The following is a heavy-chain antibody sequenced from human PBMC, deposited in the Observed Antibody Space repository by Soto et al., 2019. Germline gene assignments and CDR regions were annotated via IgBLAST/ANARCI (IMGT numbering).Heavy chain of an antibody. CDR1: GGSISSSSYY. V-gene: IGHV4-39*01. J-gene: IGHJ4*02. D-gene: IGHD1-26*01. CDR2: IYYSGST. CDR3: ARHEMVGATIANFDY. Sequence: QLQLQESGPGLVKPSETLSLTCTVSGGSISSSSYYWGWIRQPPGKGLEWIGSIYYSGSTYYNPSVKRRVTISVDPSKNQFSLKLSSVTAADTAVYYCARHEMVGATIANFDYWGQGTLVTVSS.